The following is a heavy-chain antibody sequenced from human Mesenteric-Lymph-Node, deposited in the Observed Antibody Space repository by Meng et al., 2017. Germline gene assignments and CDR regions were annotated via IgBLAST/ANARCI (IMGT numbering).Heavy chain of an antibody. CDR2: IYYSAMS. Sequence: WLLNPAAIRSLRCTCGGWFVSSGNVLWNWIRQSPAKGLVWIGEIYYSAMSYYNSSFMSRVTISVDTATKQFSLKLISVAAADKAVYYCAMGGTLEQLVYWFDPWGQGTLVTVSS. D-gene: IGHD6-6*01. CDR1: GWFVSSGNVL. J-gene: IGHJ5*02. CDR3: AMGGTLEQLVYWFDP. V-gene: IGHV4-61*01.